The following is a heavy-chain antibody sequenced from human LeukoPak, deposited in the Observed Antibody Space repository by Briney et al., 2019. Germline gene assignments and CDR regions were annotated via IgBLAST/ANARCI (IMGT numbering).Heavy chain of an antibody. CDR2: ISSSSSYI. J-gene: IGHJ4*02. CDR3: ARDGYGSGSYYLYPFDY. Sequence: GGSLRLSCAASGFTFSSYWVHWVRQAPGKGLEWVSSISSSSSYIYYADSVKGRFTISRDNAKNSLYLQMNSLRAEDTAVYYCARDGYGSGSYYLYPFDYWGQGTLVTVSS. CDR1: GFTFSSYW. V-gene: IGHV3-21*01. D-gene: IGHD3-10*01.